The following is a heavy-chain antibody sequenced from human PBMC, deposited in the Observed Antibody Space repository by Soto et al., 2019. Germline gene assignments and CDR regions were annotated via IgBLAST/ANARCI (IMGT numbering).Heavy chain of an antibody. D-gene: IGHD4-17*01. CDR1: GGSFSGYY. Sequence: SETLSLTCAVYGGSFSGYYWSWIRQPPGKGLEWIGEINHSGSTNYNPSLKSRVTISVDTSKNQFSLKLGSVTAADTAVYYCARSDYGRIDYWGQGTLVTVSS. V-gene: IGHV4-34*01. CDR2: INHSGST. CDR3: ARSDYGRIDY. J-gene: IGHJ4*02.